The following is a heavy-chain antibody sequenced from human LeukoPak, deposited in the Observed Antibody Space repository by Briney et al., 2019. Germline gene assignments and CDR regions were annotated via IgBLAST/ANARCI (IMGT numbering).Heavy chain of an antibody. D-gene: IGHD3-22*01. CDR3: ARGGDFYDSSGYYDDAFDI. J-gene: IGHJ3*02. V-gene: IGHV1-2*04. CDR2: INPKSGGT. CDR1: GYTFTGYY. Sequence: ASVKVSCKASGYTFTGYYMHWVRQAPGQGLEWMGWINPKSGGTNYAQKFQGWVTMTRDTSISTAYMELTRLRSDDTAVYYCARGGDFYDSSGYYDDAFDIWGRGTMVTVSS.